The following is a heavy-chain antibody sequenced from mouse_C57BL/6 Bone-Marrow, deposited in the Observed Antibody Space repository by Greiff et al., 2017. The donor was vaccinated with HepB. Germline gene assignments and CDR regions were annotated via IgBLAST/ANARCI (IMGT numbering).Heavy chain of an antibody. J-gene: IGHJ2*01. Sequence: QVQLKQSGAELVRPGASVTLSCKASGYTFTDYEMHWVKQTPVHGLEWIGAIDPETGGTAYNQKFKGKAILTADKSSSTAYMELRSLTSEDSAVYYCTRELVTLLEYWGQGTTLTVSS. D-gene: IGHD2-3*01. CDR1: GYTFTDYE. CDR3: TRELVTLLEY. CDR2: IDPETGGT. V-gene: IGHV1-15*01.